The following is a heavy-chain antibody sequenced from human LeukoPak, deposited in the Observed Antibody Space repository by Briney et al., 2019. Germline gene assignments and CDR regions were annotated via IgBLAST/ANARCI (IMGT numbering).Heavy chain of an antibody. CDR3: ARDIGDEADY. CDR1: GYTFTSYG. D-gene: IGHD4-17*01. Sequence: ASVKVSCKASGYTFTSYGICWVRQAPGQGLEWMGWISTYNGNTNYAQKLQGRVTMTTDTSTSTANMELRSLGSDDTAVYYCARDIGDEADYWGQGTLVTVSS. CDR2: ISTYNGNT. J-gene: IGHJ4*02. V-gene: IGHV1-18*01.